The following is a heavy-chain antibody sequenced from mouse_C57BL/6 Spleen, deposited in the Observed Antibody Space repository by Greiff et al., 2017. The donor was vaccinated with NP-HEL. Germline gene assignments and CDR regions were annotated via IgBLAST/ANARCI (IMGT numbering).Heavy chain of an antibody. J-gene: IGHJ4*01. D-gene: IGHD2-3*01. CDR1: GYSITSGYY. CDR2: ISYDGSN. CDR3: ARGGGYYPYYYAMDC. Sequence: EVKLVESGPGLVKPSKSLSLTCSVTGYSITSGYYWNWIRQFPGNKLEWMGYISYDGSNNYNPSLKNRISITRDTSKNQFFLKLNSVTTEDTATYYCARGGGYYPYYYAMDCWGQGTSVTVSS. V-gene: IGHV3-6*01.